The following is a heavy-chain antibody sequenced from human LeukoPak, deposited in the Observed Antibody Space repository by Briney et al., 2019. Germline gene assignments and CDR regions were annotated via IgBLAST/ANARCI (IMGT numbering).Heavy chain of an antibody. CDR1: GFIFGSYW. V-gene: IGHV3-21*01. Sequence: GGSLRLSCAASGFIFGSYWMNWVRQAPGKGLEWVSSISSSSSYIYYADSVKGRFTISRDNAKNSLYLQMNSLRAEDTAVYYCARGAYYYGSGSPNYFDYWGQGTLVTVSS. CDR2: ISSSSSYI. J-gene: IGHJ4*02. CDR3: ARGAYYYGSGSPNYFDY. D-gene: IGHD3-10*01.